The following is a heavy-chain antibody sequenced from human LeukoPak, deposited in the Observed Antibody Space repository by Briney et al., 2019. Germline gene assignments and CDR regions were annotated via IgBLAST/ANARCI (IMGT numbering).Heavy chain of an antibody. CDR1: GLIASRYE. V-gene: IGHV3-48*03. J-gene: IGHJ6*04. CDR3: ASDGTPSYSTGWVYMDV. CDR2: ISGSGTVT. D-gene: IGHD6-25*01. Sequence: GGSLTLSCAPSGLIASRYEVKWVRQPPGKGLEWISYISGSGTVTHYADSVEGRFTISRNNTKNSLYLQMNRLRGEDTAVYYCASDGTPSYSTGWVYMDVWGKGTTVTISS.